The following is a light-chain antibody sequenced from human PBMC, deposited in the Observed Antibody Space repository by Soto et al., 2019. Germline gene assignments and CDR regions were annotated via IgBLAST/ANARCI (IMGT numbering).Light chain of an antibody. CDR3: QEYNAYPLT. CDR1: QSIRSW. Sequence: DIQMTQSPSTLSASIGDRVTITCRASQSIRSWLAWYQQKPGKAPKLLIYKASSLESGVPSRFSGSGSGTEFTLSINSLQPDDFATYFCQEYNAYPLTFGGGTKVEIK. V-gene: IGKV1-5*03. J-gene: IGKJ4*01. CDR2: KAS.